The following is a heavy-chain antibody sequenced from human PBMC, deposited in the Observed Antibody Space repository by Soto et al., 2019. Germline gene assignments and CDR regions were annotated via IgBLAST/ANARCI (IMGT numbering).Heavy chain of an antibody. Sequence: ASVKVSCKAPGYTFTSHDISWVRQAPGQGLEWMGWISPYNGNTNYAQRLQGRVTMTADTSTSTAYMELSSLRSEDTAVYYCAVAAPRILDIWGQGTMVTVSS. D-gene: IGHD6-6*01. CDR1: GYTFTSHD. CDR2: ISPYNGNT. J-gene: IGHJ3*02. CDR3: AVAAPRILDI. V-gene: IGHV1-18*01.